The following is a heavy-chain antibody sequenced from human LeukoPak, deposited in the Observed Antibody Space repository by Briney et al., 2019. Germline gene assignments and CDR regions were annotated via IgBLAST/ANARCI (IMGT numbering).Heavy chain of an antibody. CDR2: IAWTGRDI. CDR3: ARASSGSAYDAFDM. V-gene: IGHV3-20*04. CDR1: GFTFSSYA. J-gene: IGHJ3*02. Sequence: GGSLRLSCAASGFTFSSYAMSWVRQAPGKGLEWVSSIAWTGRDIGYADSVKGRFTISRDNAKKSLYLHMSSLRAEDTALYYCARASSGSAYDAFDMWGQGTVVIVSS. D-gene: IGHD3-10*01.